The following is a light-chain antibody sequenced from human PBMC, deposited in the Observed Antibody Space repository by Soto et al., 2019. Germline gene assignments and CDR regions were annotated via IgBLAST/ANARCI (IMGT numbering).Light chain of an antibody. J-gene: IGKJ5*01. CDR3: QQRSNWPT. V-gene: IGKV3-11*01. Sequence: EIMLTQSPATLSLSTGERATLSCRASQSASSYLAWYQQKPGQAPRLLIYDASNRATGIPARFSGSGSGTDFTLTISSLEPEDFAVYYCQQRSNWPTFGQGTRLEI. CDR1: QSASSY. CDR2: DAS.